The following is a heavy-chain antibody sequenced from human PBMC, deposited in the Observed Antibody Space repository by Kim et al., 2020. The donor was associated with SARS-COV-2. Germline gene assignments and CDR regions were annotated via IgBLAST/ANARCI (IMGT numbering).Heavy chain of an antibody. Sequence: GGSLRLSCAASGFTFSSYWMHWVRQAPGKGLVWVSRINSDGSSTSYADSVKGRFTISRDNAKNTLYLQMNSLRAEDTAVYYCARGGRYFDPNWFDPWGQGTLVTVSS. CDR2: INSDGSST. CDR1: GFTFSSYW. D-gene: IGHD3-9*01. V-gene: IGHV3-74*01. CDR3: ARGGRYFDPNWFDP. J-gene: IGHJ5*02.